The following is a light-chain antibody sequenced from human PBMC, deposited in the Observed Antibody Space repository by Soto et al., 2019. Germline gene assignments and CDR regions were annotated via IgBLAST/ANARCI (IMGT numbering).Light chain of an antibody. V-gene: IGLV2-8*01. CDR3: SSYSGSNNLV. J-gene: IGLJ1*01. Sequence: QSALTQPPSASGSPGQSVTISCTGTSSDVGGYNYVSWYQQHPGKAPKLMIYEVTKRPSGVPDRFSASKSGNTASLTVSGLQAEDEDDYYSSSYSGSNNLVYGTGTKLTVL. CDR2: EVT. CDR1: SSDVGGYNY.